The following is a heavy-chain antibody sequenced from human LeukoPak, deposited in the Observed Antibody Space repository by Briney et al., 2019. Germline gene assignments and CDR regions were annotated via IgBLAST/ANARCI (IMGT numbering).Heavy chain of an antibody. Sequence: GGSLRLSCAASGFTFSSYAMHWVRQAPGKGLEWVAVISYDGSNKYYADSVKGRFTISRDNSKNTLYLQMNSLRAEDTAVYYCAKMEDIVVVPAAGTTCFDYWGQGTLVTVSS. CDR3: AKMEDIVVVPAAGTTCFDY. J-gene: IGHJ4*02. CDR2: ISYDGSNK. CDR1: GFTFSSYA. D-gene: IGHD2-2*01. V-gene: IGHV3-30-3*02.